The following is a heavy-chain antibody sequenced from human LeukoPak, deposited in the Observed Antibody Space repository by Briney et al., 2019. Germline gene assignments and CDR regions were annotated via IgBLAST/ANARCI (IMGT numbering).Heavy chain of an antibody. V-gene: IGHV1-24*01. CDR1: GYTLTELS. D-gene: IGHD3-3*01. J-gene: IGHJ4*02. CDR2: FDPEDGET. Sequence: GASVKVSCKVSGYTLTELSMHWVRHAPGKGLEWMGGFDPEDGETIYAQKFQGRVTMTEDTSTDTAYMELSSLRSEDTAVYYCATGLRFLEWLLFDYWGQGTLVTVSS. CDR3: ATGLRFLEWLLFDY.